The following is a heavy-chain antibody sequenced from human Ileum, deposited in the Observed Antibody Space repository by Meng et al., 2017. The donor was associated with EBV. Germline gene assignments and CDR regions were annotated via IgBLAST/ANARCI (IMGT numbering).Heavy chain of an antibody. D-gene: IGHD2-15*01. V-gene: IGHV4-59*08. Sequence: QGQLQESGPGPLKPSETLSLTCTASGGSISSYYWSWIRQPPGKGLEWIGYIYYSGSTNYNPSLKSRVTISVDTSKNQFSLNLSSVTAADTAVYYCARGGWSLDYWGQGTLVTVSS. CDR1: GGSISSYY. CDR2: IYYSGST. J-gene: IGHJ4*02. CDR3: ARGGWSLDY.